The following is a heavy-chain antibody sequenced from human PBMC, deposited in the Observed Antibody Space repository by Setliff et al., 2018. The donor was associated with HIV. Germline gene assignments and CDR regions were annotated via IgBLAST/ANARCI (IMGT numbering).Heavy chain of an antibody. V-gene: IGHV3-21*01. Sequence: GGSLRLSCAASGFTFSSYSMNWVRRAPGKGLEWVSSISSSSSYIYYADSVKGRFTISRDNAKNSLYLQMNSLRAEDTAVYYCARDPPWNYDSSGYPYYFDYWGQGTLVTVSS. CDR3: ARDPPWNYDSSGYPYYFDY. D-gene: IGHD3-22*01. CDR2: ISSSSSYI. CDR1: GFTFSSYS. J-gene: IGHJ4*02.